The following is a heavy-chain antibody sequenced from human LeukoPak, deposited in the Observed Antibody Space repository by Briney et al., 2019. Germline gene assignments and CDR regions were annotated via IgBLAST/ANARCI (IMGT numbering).Heavy chain of an antibody. CDR3: ARAGDSLFDY. CDR1: VITFSSYG. CDR2: ISSSSSYI. Sequence: GGFLLLSCAASVITFSSYGMNWVRHAAGKGLEWVSSISSSSSYIYYADSVKGRFTISRNNAKNSLYLQMNSLRAEDTAVYYCARAGDSLFDYWGQGTLVTVSS. J-gene: IGHJ4*02. V-gene: IGHV3-21*01. D-gene: IGHD3-22*01.